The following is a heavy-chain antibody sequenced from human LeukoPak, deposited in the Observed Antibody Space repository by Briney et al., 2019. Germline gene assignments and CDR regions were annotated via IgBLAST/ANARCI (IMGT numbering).Heavy chain of an antibody. CDR2: ISYDGSNK. D-gene: IGHD3-10*01. CDR1: GFTFSSYG. J-gene: IGHJ6*02. CDR3: AKDLVYYGSGSCYGMDV. Sequence: GRSLRLSCAASGFTFSSYGMHWVRQAPGKGLEWVAVISYDGSNKYYADSVKGRFTISRDSSKNTLYLQMNSLRAEDTAVYYCAKDLVYYGSGSCYGMDVWGQGTTVTVSS. V-gene: IGHV3-30*18.